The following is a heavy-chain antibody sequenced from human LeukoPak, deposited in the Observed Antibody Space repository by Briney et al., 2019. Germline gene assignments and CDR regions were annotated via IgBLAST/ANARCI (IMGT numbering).Heavy chain of an antibody. Sequence: GGSLRLCCAASGFTVSSNYMTWVRQAAGKGLEWVSVIYSSGSTYYASSVKGRFTISRDNSKNTLYLQMDSLRAEDTAVYYCATLPGGMDVWGQGTTVTVSS. CDR2: IYSSGST. CDR3: ATLPGGMDV. V-gene: IGHV3-53*01. J-gene: IGHJ6*02. CDR1: GFTVSSNY.